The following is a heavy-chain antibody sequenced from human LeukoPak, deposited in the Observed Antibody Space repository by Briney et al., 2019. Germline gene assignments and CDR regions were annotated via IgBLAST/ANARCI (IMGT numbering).Heavy chain of an antibody. CDR1: GFTFSSYA. Sequence: GGSLRLSCAASGFTFSSYAMHWVRQAPGKGLEYVSAISSNGGSTYYANSVKGRFTISRDNSKNTLYLQMGSLRAEDMAVYYCARAGTTVTTFYYFDYWGQGTLFTVAS. J-gene: IGHJ4*02. CDR3: ARAGTTVTTFYYFDY. CDR2: ISSNGGST. V-gene: IGHV3-64*01. D-gene: IGHD4-17*01.